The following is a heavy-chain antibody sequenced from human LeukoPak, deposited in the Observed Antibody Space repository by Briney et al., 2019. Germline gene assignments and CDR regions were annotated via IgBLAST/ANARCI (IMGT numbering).Heavy chain of an antibody. CDR2: IYTSGST. D-gene: IGHD3-22*01. Sequence: SQTLSLTCTVSGGSISSGSYYWSWIRQPAGKGLEWIGRIYTSGSTNYNPSLKSRVTISVDTSKNQFSLKLSSVTAADTAVYYCASGYQIFDYWGQGTLVTVSS. V-gene: IGHV4-61*02. CDR3: ASGYQIFDY. CDR1: GGSISSGSYY. J-gene: IGHJ4*02.